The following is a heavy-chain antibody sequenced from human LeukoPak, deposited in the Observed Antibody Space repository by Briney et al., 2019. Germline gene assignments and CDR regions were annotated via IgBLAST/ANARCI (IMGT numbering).Heavy chain of an antibody. CDR1: GYTFTSYG. CDR2: ISPYTGNT. D-gene: IGHD4-11*01. Sequence: GASVKVSCKASGYTFTSYGISWVRQAPGQGLEWMGSISPYTGNTKYAERFQDRVIMTTDTSTRTAYMELRSLRSEDTAVYYCASTGPIDYDAFDIWGQGTMVTVSS. V-gene: IGHV1-18*04. J-gene: IGHJ3*02. CDR3: ASTGPIDYDAFDI.